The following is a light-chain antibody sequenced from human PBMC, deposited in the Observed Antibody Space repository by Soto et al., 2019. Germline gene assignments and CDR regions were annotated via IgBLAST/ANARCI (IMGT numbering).Light chain of an antibody. V-gene: IGKV3D-15*01. CDR1: QSVSSN. CDR2: GAS. J-gene: IGKJ5*01. Sequence: IVLTQSPATVSLSXGQRTTLTXXASQSVSSNLARHQQRPGQAPRLLIYGASTRATGVPARFSGGGSGTEFTLTITSLQPQDFAVYWCQQYNNWPLTFGPGTRLEIK. CDR3: QQYNNWPLT.